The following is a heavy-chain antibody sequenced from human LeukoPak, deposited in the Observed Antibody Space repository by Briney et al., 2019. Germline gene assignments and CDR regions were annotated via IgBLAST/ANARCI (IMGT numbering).Heavy chain of an antibody. J-gene: IGHJ3*02. V-gene: IGHV4-39*07. CDR2: IYYSGSA. D-gene: IGHD3-16*01. CDR3: AGDSGPRGAFDI. Sequence: SETLSLTCTVSGGSISSSTYYWGWIRQPPGKGLEWIGSIYYSGSAYYNPSLKSRVTISVDTSKNQFSLKLSSMTAADTAVYYCAGDSGPRGAFDIWGQGTMVTVSS. CDR1: GGSISSSTYY.